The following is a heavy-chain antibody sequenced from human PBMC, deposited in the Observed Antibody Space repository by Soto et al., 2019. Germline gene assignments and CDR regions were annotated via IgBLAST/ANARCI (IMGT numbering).Heavy chain of an antibody. D-gene: IGHD3-10*02. CDR3: AASMFYYGMDV. CDR1: GYRYIGYW. CDR2: IYPGDSDP. V-gene: IGHV5-51*01. J-gene: IGHJ6*02. Sequence: WSGYRYIGYWIGSGRQMSREGPGWKGIIYPGDSDPKYNPSFQGQVTISADKSITTTYLQWSSLKASYTAIYYCAASMFYYGMDVWGQGTTVTVSS.